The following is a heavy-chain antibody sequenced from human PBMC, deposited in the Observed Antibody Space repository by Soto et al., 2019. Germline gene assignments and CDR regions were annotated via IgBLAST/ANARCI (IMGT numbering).Heavy chain of an antibody. D-gene: IGHD2-2*02. V-gene: IGHV3-30-3*01. J-gene: IGHJ6*02. CDR2: ISYDGSNK. CDR3: ARDGMSNTHYGMDV. CDR1: GFTFSSYA. Sequence: QVQLVESGGGVVQPGRSLRLSCAASGFTFSSYAMHWVRQAPGKGLEWVAVISYDGSNKYYADSVKGRFTISRDNSKNPLYLQMNSLRAEDTAVYYCARDGMSNTHYGMDVWGQGTTVTVSS.